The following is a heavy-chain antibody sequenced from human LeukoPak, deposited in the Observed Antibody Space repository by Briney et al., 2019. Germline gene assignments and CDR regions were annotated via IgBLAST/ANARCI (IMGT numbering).Heavy chain of an antibody. D-gene: IGHD2-15*01. CDR2: INPNSGGT. V-gene: IGHV1-2*02. Sequence: GASVKVSCKASGYTFTGYYMHWVRQAPGQGLEWMGWINPNSGGTNYAQNFQGRVTMTRDTSISTAYMELSRLRSDDTAVYYCARAREEDCSGGSCYKGRYNWFDPWGQGTLVTVSS. CDR3: ARAREEDCSGGSCYKGRYNWFDP. J-gene: IGHJ5*02. CDR1: GYTFTGYY.